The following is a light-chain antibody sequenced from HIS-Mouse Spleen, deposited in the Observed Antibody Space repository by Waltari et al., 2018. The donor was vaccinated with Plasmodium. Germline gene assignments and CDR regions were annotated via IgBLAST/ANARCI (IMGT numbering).Light chain of an antibody. CDR3: LLYYGGARV. CDR1: TGAVTSGYY. V-gene: IGLV7-43*01. Sequence: QTVVTQEPSLTVSPGGTVPLTCASSTGAVTSGYYPNWFQQKPGQAPRALIYSTSNKHPWTPARFSGSLLGGKAALTLSGVQPEDEAEYYCLLYYGGARVFGGGTKLTVL. J-gene: IGLJ3*02. CDR2: STS.